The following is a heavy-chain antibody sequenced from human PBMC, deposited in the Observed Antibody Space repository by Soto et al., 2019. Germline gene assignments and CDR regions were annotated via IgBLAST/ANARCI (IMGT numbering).Heavy chain of an antibody. J-gene: IGHJ6*02. D-gene: IGHD2-2*01. Sequence: ASVKASCKASGYTFTSYAMHWVRKAPGQMLEWLGWIIARNGNTKYSQKFQGRVTITRDTSASTAYMEPSSLSSEDTVVDYWARVDIHSCYLCSHCYGLDILGQGATLTVSS. V-gene: IGHV1-3*01. CDR2: IIARNGNT. CDR1: GYTFTSYA. CDR3: ARVDIHSCYLCSHCYGLDI.